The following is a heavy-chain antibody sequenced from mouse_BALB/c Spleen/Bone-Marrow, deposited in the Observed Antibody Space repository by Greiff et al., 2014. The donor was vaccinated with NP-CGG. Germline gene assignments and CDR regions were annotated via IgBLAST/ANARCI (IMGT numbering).Heavy chain of an antibody. J-gene: IGHJ2*01. CDR2: ISNGGGST. V-gene: IGHV5-12-2*01. D-gene: IGHD2-1*01. CDR1: GFTFSSYT. Sequence: EVKLMEFGGGLVQPGGSLKLSCAASGFTFSSYTMSWVRQTPEKRLEWVAYISNGGGSTYYPDTVKGRFTISRDNAKNTLYLQMSSLKSEDTAMYYCARQIYFPYFDYWGQGTTLTVSS. CDR3: ARQIYFPYFDY.